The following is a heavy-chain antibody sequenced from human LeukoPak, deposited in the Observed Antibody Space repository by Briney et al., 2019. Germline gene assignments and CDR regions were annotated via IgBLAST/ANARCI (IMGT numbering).Heavy chain of an antibody. CDR3: ARTSGYCSGGSCYDIGHFNAFDI. CDR1: GGTFSSYA. D-gene: IGHD2-15*01. V-gene: IGHV1-46*01. CDR2: INPSGGST. J-gene: IGHJ3*02. Sequence: ASVKVSCKASGGTFSSYAISWVRQAPGQGLEWMGIINPSGGSTSYAQKFQGRVTMTRDTSMSTVYMELSSLRSEDTAVYYCARTSGYCSGGSCYDIGHFNAFDIWGQGTMVTVSS.